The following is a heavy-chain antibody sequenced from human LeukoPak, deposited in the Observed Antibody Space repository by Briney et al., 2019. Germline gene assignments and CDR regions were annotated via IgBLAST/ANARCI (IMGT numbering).Heavy chain of an antibody. D-gene: IGHD2/OR15-2a*01. J-gene: IGHJ4*02. CDR2: IYYSGST. V-gene: IGHV4-39*01. Sequence: SETLSLTCTVSGGSISSSSYYWGWIRQPPGKGLEWIGSIYYSGSTYYNPSLKSRVTISVDTSKNQFSLKLSSVTAADTAVYYCASLYGPTDYWGQGTLVTVSP. CDR3: ASLYGPTDY. CDR1: GGSISSSSYY.